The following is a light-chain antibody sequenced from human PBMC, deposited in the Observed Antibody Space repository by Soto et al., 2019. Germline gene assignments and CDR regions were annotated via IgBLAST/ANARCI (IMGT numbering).Light chain of an antibody. CDR2: GAS. CDR1: QSVSSSY. V-gene: IGKV3-20*01. J-gene: IGKJ3*01. CDR3: QQFGSSPLFT. Sequence: EIVLTQSPGTLSLSPGERATLSCRASQSVSSSYLAWYQQKPGQAPRLLIYGASSRPTGIPDRFSGSGSGTDFTLTISRLEPEFFAVYYCQQFGSSPLFTFGPGTKVDVK.